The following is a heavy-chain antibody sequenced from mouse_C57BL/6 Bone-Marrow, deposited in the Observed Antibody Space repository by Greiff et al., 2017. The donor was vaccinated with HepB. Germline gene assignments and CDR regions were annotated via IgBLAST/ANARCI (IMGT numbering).Heavy chain of an antibody. D-gene: IGHD2-4*01. V-gene: IGHV1-64*01. Sequence: QVQLQQPGAELVKPGASVKLSCKASGYTLTSYWMHWVKQRPGQGLEWIGMIHPNSGSTKYNEKFKSKATLTVDKSSSTSYMQLSSLTSEDSAVYYCARGRYDYHVRDYWGQGTSVTVSS. J-gene: IGHJ4*01. CDR3: ARGRYDYHVRDY. CDR2: IHPNSGST. CDR1: GYTLTSYW.